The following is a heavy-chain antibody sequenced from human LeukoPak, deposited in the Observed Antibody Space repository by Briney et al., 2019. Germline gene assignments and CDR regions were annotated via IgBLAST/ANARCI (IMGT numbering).Heavy chain of an antibody. CDR3: ARRPGDPYDY. Sequence: GGSLTLSCAASGFTVSSNYMSWVRQAPGKGLEWVSVIYSGGSTYYADSVKGRFTISRDNSKNTLYLQMNSLRAEDTAVYYCARRPGDPYDYWGQGTLVTVSS. CDR2: IYSGGST. V-gene: IGHV3-66*01. CDR1: GFTVSSNY. J-gene: IGHJ4*02. D-gene: IGHD3-10*01.